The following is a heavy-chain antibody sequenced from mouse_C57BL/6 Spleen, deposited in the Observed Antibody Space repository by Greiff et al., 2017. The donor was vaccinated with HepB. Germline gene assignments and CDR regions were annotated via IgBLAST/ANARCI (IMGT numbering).Heavy chain of an antibody. D-gene: IGHD2-2*01. CDR2: INPNNGGT. J-gene: IGHJ4*01. CDR1: GYTFTDYN. V-gene: IGHV1-18*01. CDR3: ARGGYGGGGYAMDY. Sequence: QLQQSGPELVKPGASVKIPCKASGYTFTDYNMDWVKQSHGKSLEWIGDINPNNGGTIYNQKFKGKATLTVDKSSSTAYMELRSLTSEDTAVYYCARGGYGGGGYAMDYWGQGTSVTVSS.